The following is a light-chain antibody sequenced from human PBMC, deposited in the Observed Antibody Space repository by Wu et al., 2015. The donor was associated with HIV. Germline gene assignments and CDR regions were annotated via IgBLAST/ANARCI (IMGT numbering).Light chain of an antibody. CDR1: QSIGNY. J-gene: IGKJ5*01. CDR3: QYRTT. Sequence: EIVLTQSPDTLYLSPGERATLSCRASQSIGNYLAWYQQRPGQTPRLLFFDASNRATGIPPRFSGRGSGTDFTLTISSLESEDFALYYCQYRTTFGQGTRLESK. V-gene: IGKV3-11*01. CDR2: DAS.